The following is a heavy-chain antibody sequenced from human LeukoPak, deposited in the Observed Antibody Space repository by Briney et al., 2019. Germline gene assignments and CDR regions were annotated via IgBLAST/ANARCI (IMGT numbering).Heavy chain of an antibody. V-gene: IGHV3-30*18. CDR2: ISYDGSNK. J-gene: IGHJ4*02. Sequence: PGRSLRLSCAASGSTLSSYGMHWVRQAPGKGLEWVAVISYDGSNKYYADSVKGRFTISRDNSKNTLYLRMNSLRAEDTAVYYCAKGYSSGWDYFDYWGQGTLVTVSS. D-gene: IGHD6-19*01. CDR3: AKGYSSGWDYFDY. CDR1: GSTLSSYG.